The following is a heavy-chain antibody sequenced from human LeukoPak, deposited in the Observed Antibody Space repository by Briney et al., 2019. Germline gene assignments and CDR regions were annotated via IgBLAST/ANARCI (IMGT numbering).Heavy chain of an antibody. CDR1: GFTFSTYS. CDR3: ARVPRPARPAANFDY. V-gene: IGHV3-48*02. J-gene: IGHJ4*02. D-gene: IGHD2-2*01. Sequence: PGGSLRLSCAGAGFTFSTYSMNWVRQAPGKGLEWVSYISSSSSSTIYYADSVKGRFTISRDNAKNSLYLQMNSLRDEDTAVYYCARVPRPARPAANFDYWGQGTLVTVSS. CDR2: ISSSSSSTI.